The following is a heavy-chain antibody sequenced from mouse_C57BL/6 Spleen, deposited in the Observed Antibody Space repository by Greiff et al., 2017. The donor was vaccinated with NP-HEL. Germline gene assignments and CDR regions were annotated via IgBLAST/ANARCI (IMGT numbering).Heavy chain of an antibody. D-gene: IGHD3-2*02. V-gene: IGHV1-72*01. J-gene: IGHJ4*01. Sequence: QVQLQQPGAELVKPGASVKLSCKASGYTFTSYWMHWVKQRPGRGLEWIGRIEPNSGGTKYNEKFKSKATLTVDKPSSTAYMQLSSLTSEDSAVYYCARFLDSSAYYAMDYWGQGTSVTVSS. CDR3: ARFLDSSAYYAMDY. CDR1: GYTFTSYW. CDR2: IEPNSGGT.